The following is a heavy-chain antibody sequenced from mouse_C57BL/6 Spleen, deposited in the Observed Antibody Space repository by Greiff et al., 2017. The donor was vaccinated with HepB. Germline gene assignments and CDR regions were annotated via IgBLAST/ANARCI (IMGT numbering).Heavy chain of an antibody. CDR2: INPNNGGT. CDR3: ARDYYGSSSFAY. J-gene: IGHJ3*01. D-gene: IGHD1-1*01. Sequence: VQLQQSGPELVKPGASVKISCKASGYTFTDYNMHWVKQSHGKSLEWIGYINPNNGGTSYNQKFKGKATLTVNKSSSTAYMELRSLTSEDSAVYYCARDYYGSSSFAYWGQGTLVTVSA. V-gene: IGHV1-22*01. CDR1: GYTFTDYN.